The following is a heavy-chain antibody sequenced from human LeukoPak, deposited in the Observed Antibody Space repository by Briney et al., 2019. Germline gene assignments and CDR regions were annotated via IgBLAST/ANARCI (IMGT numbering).Heavy chain of an antibody. V-gene: IGHV3-9*01. CDR2: ISWNSGSI. CDR3: AKGVDSLYSGSYLWGSQEYYFDY. Sequence: GGSLRLSCAASGFTFDDYAMHWVRQAPGKGLEWVSGISWNSGSIGYADSVKGRFTISRDNAKNSLYLQMNSLRAEDTALYYCAKGVDSLYSGSYLWGSQEYYFDYWGQGTLVTVSS. J-gene: IGHJ4*02. D-gene: IGHD1-26*01. CDR1: GFTFDDYA.